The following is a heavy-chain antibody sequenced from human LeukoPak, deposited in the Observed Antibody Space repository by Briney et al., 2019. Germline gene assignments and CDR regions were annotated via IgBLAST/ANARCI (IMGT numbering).Heavy chain of an antibody. Sequence: GESLKISCKGSGYRFTNSWIGWVRQMPGKGREWMGIIYPGDSDTRYSPSFQGQVTISADTSISTAYLQWSGLKASDTAMYYCARRIAAEAFDIWGQGTMVTVSA. CDR3: ARRIAAEAFDI. CDR1: GYRFTNSW. CDR2: IYPGDSDT. D-gene: IGHD6-25*01. J-gene: IGHJ3*02. V-gene: IGHV5-51*01.